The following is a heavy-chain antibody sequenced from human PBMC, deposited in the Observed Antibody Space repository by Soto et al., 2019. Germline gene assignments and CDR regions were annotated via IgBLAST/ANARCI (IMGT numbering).Heavy chain of an antibody. V-gene: IGHV5-51*01. Sequence: GESLKISCKGSGYSFTSYWIGWVRQMPGKGLEWMGIIYPGDSDTRYSPSFQGQVTISADKSISTAYLQMNSLRAEDTAVYYCVRDLYPLHFDYCGHGTLVTVSS. CDR1: GYSFTSYW. CDR2: IYPGDSDT. CDR3: VRDLYPLHFDY. J-gene: IGHJ4*01.